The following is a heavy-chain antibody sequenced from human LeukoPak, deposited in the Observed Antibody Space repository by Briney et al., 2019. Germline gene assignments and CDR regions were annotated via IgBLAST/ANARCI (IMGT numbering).Heavy chain of an antibody. J-gene: IGHJ4*02. Sequence: PSETLSLTCAVYGGSFSGYYWSWIRQPPGKGLEWIGEINHSGGTNYNPSLKSRVTISVDTSKNQFSLKLSSVTAADTAVYYCARGGQYSGSYSVYWGQGTLVTVSS. V-gene: IGHV4-34*01. CDR2: INHSGGT. CDR1: GGSFSGYY. CDR3: ARGGQYSGSYSVY. D-gene: IGHD1-26*01.